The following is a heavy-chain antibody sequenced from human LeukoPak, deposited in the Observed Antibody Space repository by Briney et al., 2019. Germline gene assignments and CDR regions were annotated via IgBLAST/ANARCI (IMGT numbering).Heavy chain of an antibody. D-gene: IGHD3-10*01. CDR2: ISGSSGST. CDR3: AKVSGYYYGSGSTEPNWFDP. Sequence: GGSLRLSCAASGFTFSSYAMSWVRQAPGKGLEWVSAISGSSGSTYYADSVKGRFTISRDNSKNTLYLQMNSLRAEDTAVYYCAKVSGYYYGSGSTEPNWFDPWGQGTLVTVSS. V-gene: IGHV3-23*01. CDR1: GFTFSSYA. J-gene: IGHJ5*02.